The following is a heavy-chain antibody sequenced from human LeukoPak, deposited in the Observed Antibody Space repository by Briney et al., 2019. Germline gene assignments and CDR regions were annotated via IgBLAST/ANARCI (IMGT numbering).Heavy chain of an antibody. J-gene: IGHJ2*01. D-gene: IGHD4-17*01. CDR2: IYHSGST. V-gene: IGHV4-30-2*01. CDR3: ARGKGPHDYGDYIWYFDL. CDR1: GGSISSGGYS. Sequence: PSETLSLTCAVSGGSISSGGYSWSWIRQPPGKGLEWIGYIYHSGSTYYNPSLKSRVTISVDRSKNQFSLKLSSVTAADTAVYYCARGKGPHDYGDYIWYFDLWGRGTLVTVSS.